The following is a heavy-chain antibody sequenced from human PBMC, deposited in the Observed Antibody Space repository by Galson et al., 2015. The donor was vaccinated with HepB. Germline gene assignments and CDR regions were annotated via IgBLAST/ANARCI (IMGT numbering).Heavy chain of an antibody. D-gene: IGHD3-10*01. CDR1: GFTFSSYG. Sequence: SLRLSCAASGFTFSSYGMHWVRQAPGKGLEWVSAISGSGGSTYYADSVKGRFTISRDNSKNTLYLQMNSLRAEDTAVYYCAKDKAFYGSGSLGVSSYFDYWGQGTLVTVSS. V-gene: IGHV3-23*01. CDR3: AKDKAFYGSGSLGVSSYFDY. CDR2: ISGSGGST. J-gene: IGHJ4*02.